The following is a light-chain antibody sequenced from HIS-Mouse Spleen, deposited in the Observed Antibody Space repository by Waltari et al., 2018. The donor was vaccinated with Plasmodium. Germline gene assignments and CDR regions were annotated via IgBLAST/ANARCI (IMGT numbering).Light chain of an antibody. Sequence: QSVLTQPPSVSAAPGQKVTISCSGRSSTIGNNYVSWYQQLPGPAPKLLSYDKKKRPSGIPDRFSGSKSGTSATLGITGLQTGDEADYYCGTWDSSLSAGVFGGGTKLTVL. CDR2: DKK. V-gene: IGLV1-51*01. J-gene: IGLJ3*02. CDR1: SSTIGNNY. CDR3: GTWDSSLSAGV.